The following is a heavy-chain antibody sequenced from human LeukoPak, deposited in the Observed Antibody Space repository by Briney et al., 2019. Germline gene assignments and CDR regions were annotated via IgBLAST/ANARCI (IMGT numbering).Heavy chain of an antibody. Sequence: GGSLRLSCAASGFTFSSNAMSWVRQAPGKGLEWVSAISGGGDSTFYADSVKGRFTISRDNSRNTLYLQMNSLRAEDTAVYSCAKDRARGGATDFDYWGQGTLVTVSS. V-gene: IGHV3-23*01. D-gene: IGHD1-26*01. CDR2: ISGGGDST. CDR1: GFTFSSNA. CDR3: AKDRARGGATDFDY. J-gene: IGHJ4*02.